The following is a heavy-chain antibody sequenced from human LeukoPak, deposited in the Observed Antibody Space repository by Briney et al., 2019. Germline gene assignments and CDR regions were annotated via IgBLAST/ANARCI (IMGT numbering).Heavy chain of an antibody. D-gene: IGHD4-11*01. CDR3: AKGRYSGDAFDI. J-gene: IGHJ3*02. CDR2: ISGSGGST. Sequence: GGSLRLSCAASGFTFSSYAMSWVRQAPGKGLEWVSAISGSGGSTYYADSVKGRFTISRDNSKNTQYLQMNSLRAEDTAVYYCAKGRYSGDAFDIWGQGTMVTVSS. CDR1: GFTFSSYA. V-gene: IGHV3-23*01.